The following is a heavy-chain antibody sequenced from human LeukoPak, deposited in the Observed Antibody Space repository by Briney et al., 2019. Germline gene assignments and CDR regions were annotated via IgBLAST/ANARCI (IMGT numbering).Heavy chain of an antibody. Sequence: PGGSLRLSCAASGFTFSSYGMSWVRQAPGKGLEWVSLVSGSGDNTYYADSVKGRFTISRDNSKNTLYLQMNSLRAGDTAVYYCAKRGIIRSKEFDYWGQGTLVTVSS. CDR2: VSGSGDNT. J-gene: IGHJ4*02. CDR1: GFTFSSYG. D-gene: IGHD2-21*01. V-gene: IGHV3-23*01. CDR3: AKRGIIRSKEFDY.